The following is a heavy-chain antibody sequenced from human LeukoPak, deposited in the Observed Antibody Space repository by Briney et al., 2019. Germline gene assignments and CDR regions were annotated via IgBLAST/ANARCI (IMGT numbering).Heavy chain of an antibody. J-gene: IGHJ4*02. CDR1: GYTFTSYY. D-gene: IGHD5-24*01. V-gene: IGHV1-46*01. CDR2: INPSGGST. CDR3: ARVGTPGGVATKLPHY. Sequence: ASVKVSCKASGYTFTSYYMHWVRQAPGQGLEWMGIINPSGGSTSYAQKFQGRVTMSRDMSTSTVYMELSSLRSEDTAVYYCARVGTPGGVATKLPHYWGQGTLVTVSS.